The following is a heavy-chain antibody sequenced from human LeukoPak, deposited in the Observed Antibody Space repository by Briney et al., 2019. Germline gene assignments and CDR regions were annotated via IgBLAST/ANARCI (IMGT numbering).Heavy chain of an antibody. CDR1: GGSFSGYY. V-gene: IGHV4-34*01. CDR2: INHSGST. J-gene: IGHJ4*02. D-gene: IGHD2-2*01. CDR3: ANRGTPKNISCFAFDY. Sequence: SETLSLTCAVYGGSFSGYYWSWIRQPPVKGLEWIGEINHSGSTNYNPSLKSRVTISVDTSKNQFSLKLSSVTAADTAVYYCANRGTPKNISCFAFDYWGQGTLVTVSS.